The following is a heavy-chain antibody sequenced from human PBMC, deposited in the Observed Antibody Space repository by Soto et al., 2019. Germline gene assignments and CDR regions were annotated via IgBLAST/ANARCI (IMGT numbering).Heavy chain of an antibody. D-gene: IGHD5-12*01. J-gene: IGHJ4*02. CDR1: GYTFTSYG. V-gene: IGHV1-18*04. CDR3: ARMHRGWLRLDFDY. Sequence: ASVKVSCKASGYTFTSYGISWVRQAPGQGLEWMGWISAYNGNTNCAQKLQGRVTMTTDTSTSTAYMELRSLRSDDTAVYYCARMHRGWLRLDFDYWGQGTLVTVSS. CDR2: ISAYNGNT.